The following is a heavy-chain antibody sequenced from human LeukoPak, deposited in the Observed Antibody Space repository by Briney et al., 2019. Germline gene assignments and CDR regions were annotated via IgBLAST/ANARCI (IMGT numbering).Heavy chain of an antibody. J-gene: IGHJ4*02. D-gene: IGHD6-19*01. CDR2: ISSSGSTI. CDR3: ARQTVAGTFFDY. CDR1: GFTFSSYE. Sequence: GGSLRLSCAASGFTFSSYEMSWVRQAPGKGPEWVSYISSSGSTIYYADSVKGRFTISRDNAENSLYLQMNSLRAEDTAVYYCARQTVAGTFFDYWGQGTLVTVSS. V-gene: IGHV3-48*03.